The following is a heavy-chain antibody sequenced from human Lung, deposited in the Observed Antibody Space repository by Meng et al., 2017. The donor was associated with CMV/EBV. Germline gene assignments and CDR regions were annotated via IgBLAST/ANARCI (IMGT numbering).Heavy chain of an antibody. CDR2: IDWDDDK. J-gene: IGHJ5*02. CDR1: GFSLSTSGMR. V-gene: IGHV2-70D*14. Sequence: SGPXLVXPTQTLTLTCTFSGFSLSTSGMRVSWIRQPPGKALEWLARIDWDDDKFYSTSLKTRLTISKDTSKNQVVLTMTNMDPVDTATYYCARDAAGYSIVDPWXHGTLVTVSS. D-gene: IGHD6-13*01. CDR3: ARDAAGYSIVDP.